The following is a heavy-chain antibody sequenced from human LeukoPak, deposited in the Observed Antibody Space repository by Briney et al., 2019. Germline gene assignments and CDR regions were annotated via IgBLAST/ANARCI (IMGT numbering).Heavy chain of an antibody. CDR1: GGSFSGYY. CDR3: ARARFGSDLDAFHI. Sequence: SSETLSLTCAVYGGSFSGYYWSWIRQPPGKGLEWVGEINHSGSTNYYPSLKSRVTISVDTSKNQFSLTLSAVTAADTAVDYCARARFGSDLDAFHIWGQGTMDTVSS. J-gene: IGHJ3*02. CDR2: INHSGST. D-gene: IGHD3-3*01. V-gene: IGHV4-34*01.